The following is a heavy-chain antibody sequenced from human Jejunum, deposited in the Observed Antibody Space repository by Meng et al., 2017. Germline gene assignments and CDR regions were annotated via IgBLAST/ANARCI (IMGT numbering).Heavy chain of an antibody. CDR3: TRDLTNVNNDDY. CDR2: INPNNGDT. V-gene: IGHV1-2*02. Sequence: VHLVAAWAGGDKPGASGDVSCKTSGYTFTAYYIHWVRQAPGHGLEWMAWINPNNGDTAYSQKYQGRVTVTTDTSISTAYMNLRWLTSDDTAVYYCTRDLTNVNNDDYWGQGTLVTVSS. D-gene: IGHD3-9*01. J-gene: IGHJ4*02. CDR1: GYTFTAYY.